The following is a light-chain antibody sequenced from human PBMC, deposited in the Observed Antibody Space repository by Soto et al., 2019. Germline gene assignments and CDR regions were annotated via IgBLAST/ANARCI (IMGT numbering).Light chain of an antibody. CDR2: AAS. CDR1: QGISNY. V-gene: IGKV1-27*01. J-gene: IGKJ1*01. Sequence: DIPVTQSPSSLSTSVGDRVTITCRASQGISNYLAWYQQKPGKVPKLLIYAASTLQSGVPSRFSGSGSGTDFTLTISSLQPEDVATYYCQKYNSAPWTFGQGTKVEIK. CDR3: QKYNSAPWT.